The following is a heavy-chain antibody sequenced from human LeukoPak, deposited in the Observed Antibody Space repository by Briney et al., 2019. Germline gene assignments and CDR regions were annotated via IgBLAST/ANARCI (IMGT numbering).Heavy chain of an antibody. CDR1: GFTFSRDC. D-gene: IGHD3-10*01. CDR2: IKKDESEV. J-gene: IGHJ2*01. CDR3: AKGRGRGRSGGHFDL. Sequence: PGESLRLSCAASGFTFSRDCMNWVRRAPGRGLEWVAYIKKDESEVFSVDSVKGRFTISRDKAKNSLYLQMNSLRAGDTAMYYWAKGRGRGRSGGHFDLWGGGTLVSASS. V-gene: IGHV3-7*01.